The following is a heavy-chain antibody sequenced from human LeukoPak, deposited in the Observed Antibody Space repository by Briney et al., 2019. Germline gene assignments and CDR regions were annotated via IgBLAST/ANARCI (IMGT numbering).Heavy chain of an antibody. V-gene: IGHV1-69*04. CDR2: IIPILGIA. Sequence: SVKVSCKASGGTFSSYAISWVRQAPGQGLEWMGRIIPILGIANYAQKFQGRVTITADKSTSTAYMELSSLRSEDTAVYYCARVEELVVPAAVGEWGQGTLVTVSS. J-gene: IGHJ4*02. CDR3: ARVEELVVPAAVGE. D-gene: IGHD2-2*01. CDR1: GGTFSSYA.